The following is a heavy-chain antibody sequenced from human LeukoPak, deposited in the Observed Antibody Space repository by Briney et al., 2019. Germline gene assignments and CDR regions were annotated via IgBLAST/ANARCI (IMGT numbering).Heavy chain of an antibody. CDR2: MNPNSGNT. CDR3: ASIRITIFDYYHGMHV. V-gene: IGHV1-8*01. J-gene: IGHJ6*02. CDR1: GYTFTSYD. Sequence: ASVKVSCKASGYTFTSYDINWVRQATGQGLEWMGWMNPNSGNTGYAQKFQGRVTMTRNPSISTAYLEVSSLRSEDPGVYYCASIRITIFDYYHGMHVWGQGTTVRVSS. D-gene: IGHD3-9*01.